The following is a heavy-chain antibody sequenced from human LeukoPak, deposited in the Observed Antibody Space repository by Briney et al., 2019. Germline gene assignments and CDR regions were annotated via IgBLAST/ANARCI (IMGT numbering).Heavy chain of an antibody. CDR2: ISSSGSTT. J-gene: IGHJ4*02. CDR3: ARAGGGFDY. Sequence: GGSLRLSCAASGFTFSSYNINWVRQAPGNRLEWVSHISSSGSTTNYAESVKGRFTISRDNAKNSLYLQMNSLRDEDTAVYYCARAGGGFDYWGQGTLVTVSS. V-gene: IGHV3-48*02. CDR1: GFTFSSYN. D-gene: IGHD3-10*01.